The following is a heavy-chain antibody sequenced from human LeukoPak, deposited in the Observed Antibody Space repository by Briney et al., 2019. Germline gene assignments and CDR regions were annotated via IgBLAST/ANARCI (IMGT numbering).Heavy chain of an antibody. CDR3: AGYNSGYDYEFDY. CDR1: GYSFTSYW. V-gene: IGHV5-51*01. J-gene: IGHJ4*02. Sequence: PGESLKISCKASGYSFTSYWIGWVRQMPGKGLEWMGIIYPGDSDTRYSPSFQGQVTISADKSISTAYLQWSSLKASDTAMYYCAGYNSGYDYEFDYWGQGTLVTVSS. CDR2: IYPGDSDT. D-gene: IGHD5-12*01.